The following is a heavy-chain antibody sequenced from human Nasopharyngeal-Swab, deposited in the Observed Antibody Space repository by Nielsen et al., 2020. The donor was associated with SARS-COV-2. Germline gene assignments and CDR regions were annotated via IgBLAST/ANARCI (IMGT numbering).Heavy chain of an antibody. CDR2: ISGSGDISGSGGST. D-gene: IGHD2/OR15-2a*01. J-gene: IGHJ4*02. V-gene: IGHV3-23*01. CDR1: GYFFRTYG. Sequence: GGSLRLSCVASGYFFRTYGMSWVRQAPGKGLEWVAAISGSGDISGSGGSTYYADSVKGRFTISRDNSKNTLSLQMNGLGAEDTAVYYCAKDLRGPYFFWGQGTLVTVSS. CDR3: AKDLRGPYFF.